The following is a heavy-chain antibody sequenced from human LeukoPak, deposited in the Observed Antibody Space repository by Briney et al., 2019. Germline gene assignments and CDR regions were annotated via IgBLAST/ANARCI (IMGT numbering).Heavy chain of an antibody. CDR1: GFTFSSYA. CDR3: AKDLYSNYGPADY. CDR2: INGGVNT. V-gene: IGHV3-23*01. J-gene: IGHJ4*02. D-gene: IGHD4-11*01. Sequence: GGSLRLSCAASGFTFSSYAMSWVRQAPGKGLEWVSTINGGVNTHYADSVGGRFTISRDNSKNTLFLQMNSLRDEDTAVYYCAKDLYSNYGPADYWGQGNLVTVSS.